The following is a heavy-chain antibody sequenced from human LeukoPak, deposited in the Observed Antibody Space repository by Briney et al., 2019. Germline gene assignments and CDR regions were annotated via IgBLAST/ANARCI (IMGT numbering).Heavy chain of an antibody. CDR2: INHSGRT. J-gene: IGHJ4*02. V-gene: IGHV4-34*01. CDR1: GGSFSDYY. D-gene: IGHD5-24*01. CDR3: ARDRGWLQFDY. Sequence: PSETLSLTCAVYGGSFSDYYWSWVRQPPGKGLEWIGEINHSGRTNYNPSLKSRVTISVDTSKKKFSLKLSSVTAADTAVYYCARDRGWLQFDYWGQGTLVTVSS.